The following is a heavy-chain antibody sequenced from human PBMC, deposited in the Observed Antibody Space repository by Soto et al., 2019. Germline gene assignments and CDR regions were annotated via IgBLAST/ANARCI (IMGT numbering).Heavy chain of an antibody. D-gene: IGHD2-2*01. CDR3: ARDYRYCSSTSCYAGISNYYYYGMDV. Sequence: SVKVSCKASGGTFSSYAIIWVRQAPGQGLEWMGGIIPIFGTANYAQKFQGRVTITADESTSTAYMELSSLRSEDTAVYYCARDYRYCSSTSCYAGISNYYYYGMDVWGQGTTVTV. CDR2: IIPIFGTA. V-gene: IGHV1-69*13. J-gene: IGHJ6*02. CDR1: GGTFSSYA.